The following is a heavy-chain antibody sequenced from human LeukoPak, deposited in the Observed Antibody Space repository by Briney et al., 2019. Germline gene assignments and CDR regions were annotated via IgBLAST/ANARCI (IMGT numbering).Heavy chain of an antibody. CDR2: IIPILGIA. V-gene: IGHV1-69*04. D-gene: IGHD3-10*01. CDR1: GGTFSSYA. CDR3: ARVPPRKATYGSGSYSDY. Sequence: ASVKVSCKASGGTFSSYAISWVRQAPGQGLEWMGRIIPILGIANYAQKFQGRVTVTADKSTSTAYMELSSLRSEDTAVYYCARVPPRKATYGSGSYSDYWGQGTLVTVSS. J-gene: IGHJ4*02.